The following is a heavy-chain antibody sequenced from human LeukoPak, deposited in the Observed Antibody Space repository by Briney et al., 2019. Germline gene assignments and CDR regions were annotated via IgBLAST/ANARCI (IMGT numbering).Heavy chain of an antibody. D-gene: IGHD1-26*01. V-gene: IGHV3-30-3*01. CDR3: ARDLSGSYSIGN. CDR2: ISYDGSEK. Sequence: PGRSLRLSCAASGFTFSNYAMHWVRQAPGKGLEWVAVISYDGSEKWYADSVRGRFSISRDNSKNTLSLQMNSLRGEDTAVYYCARDLSGSYSIGNWGQGTLVTVSS. CDR1: GFTFSNYA. J-gene: IGHJ4*02.